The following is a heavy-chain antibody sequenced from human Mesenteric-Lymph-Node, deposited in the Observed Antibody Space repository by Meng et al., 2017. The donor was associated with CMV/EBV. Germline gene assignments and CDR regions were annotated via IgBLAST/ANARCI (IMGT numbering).Heavy chain of an antibody. J-gene: IGHJ4*02. CDR2: IYSGGSST. V-gene: IGHV3-23*03. Sequence: ETLSLTCAASGFTFSSYAMSWVRQAPGKGLEWVSVIYSGGSSTYYADSVKGRFTISRDNSKNTLYLQMNSLRAEDTAVYYCAKEVRGGSYYYDYWGQGTLVTVSS. CDR3: AKEVRGGSYYYDY. D-gene: IGHD1-26*01. CDR1: GFTFSSYA.